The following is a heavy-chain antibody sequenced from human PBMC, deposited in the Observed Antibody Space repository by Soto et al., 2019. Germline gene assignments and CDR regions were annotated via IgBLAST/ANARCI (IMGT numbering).Heavy chain of an antibody. V-gene: IGHV4-34*01. D-gene: IGHD1-1*01. CDR2: IHPSGST. Sequence: PSETLSPTCAVLDWSLSDYYYTWTRQPPGKGLEWIGEIHPSGSTHYNPSLTTRVTLSQDTSKKQFSLTLLSVTAADTAVYYCSRGIDAYKGGRTWGQGTLVTVSS. CDR3: SRGIDAYKGGRT. J-gene: IGHJ5*02. CDR1: DWSLSDYY.